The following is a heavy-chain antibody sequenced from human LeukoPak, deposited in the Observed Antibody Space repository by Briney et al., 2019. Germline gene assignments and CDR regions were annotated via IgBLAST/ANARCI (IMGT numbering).Heavy chain of an antibody. V-gene: IGHV3-74*01. J-gene: IGHJ4*02. CDR1: GFTFSSYW. D-gene: IGHD6-19*01. Sequence: GGSLRLSCAASGFTFSSYWMHWVRQAPGKGLAWVSRINSDGSSTSYADSVKGRFTISRDNAKNTLYLQMNSLRAEDTAVYYCARVRSSGWSYFDYWGQGTLVTVSS. CDR2: INSDGSST. CDR3: ARVRSSGWSYFDY.